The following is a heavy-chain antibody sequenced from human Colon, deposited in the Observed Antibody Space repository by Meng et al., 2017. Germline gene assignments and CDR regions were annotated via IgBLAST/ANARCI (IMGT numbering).Heavy chain of an antibody. CDR3: GRDQGRQLINH. J-gene: IGHJ4*02. V-gene: IGHV4-4*02. D-gene: IGHD1-1*01. Sequence: QGRLKVSGPGLVKPSGTLSLTCTVSGDSISSDIWWSGVRQPPGKGLEWIGEVYHRGDTNYNPSLKSRVVISVDRSKNQFSLNLSSVTAADTAVYYCGRDQGRQLINHWGQGTLVTVSS. CDR1: GDSISSDIW. CDR2: VYHRGDT.